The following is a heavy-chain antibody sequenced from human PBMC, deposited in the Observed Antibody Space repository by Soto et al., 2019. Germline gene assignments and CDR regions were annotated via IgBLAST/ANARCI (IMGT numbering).Heavy chain of an antibody. CDR1: GYSFTSYW. V-gene: IGHV5-51*01. D-gene: IGHD1-26*01. CDR3: ASNSVSYRVNHYHSCMDF. J-gene: IGHJ6*02. Sequence: GESLKISCKGSGYSFTSYWIGWVRQMPGKGLEWMGIIYPGDSDTRYSPSFQGQVTISADKSISTAYLQWSSLKASDTAMYYCASNSVSYRVNHYHSCMDFWCQAITVTGSS. CDR2: IYPGDSDT.